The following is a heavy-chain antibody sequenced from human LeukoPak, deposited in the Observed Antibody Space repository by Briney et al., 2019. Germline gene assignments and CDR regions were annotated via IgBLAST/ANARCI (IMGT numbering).Heavy chain of an antibody. V-gene: IGHV1-18*01. CDR3: ARESRGYRYGYFYYYDMDV. J-gene: IGHJ6*02. Sequence: ASVMVSCKASGYTFTSYGISWVRQAPGQGLEWMGWISAYNGNINYAQKFQGRVTMTTDTSTSTAYMELRSLRSDDTAVYYCARESRGYRYGYFYYYDMDVWGQGTTVTVSS. CDR1: GYTFTSYG. D-gene: IGHD5-18*01. CDR2: ISAYNGNI.